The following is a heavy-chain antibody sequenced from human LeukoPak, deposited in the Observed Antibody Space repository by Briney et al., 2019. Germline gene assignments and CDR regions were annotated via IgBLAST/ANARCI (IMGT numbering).Heavy chain of an antibody. CDR3: ARGTMVSYNWFDP. CDR1: GFTFSSYW. Sequence: GGSLRLSCAASGFTFSSYWMHWVRQAPGKGLVWVSRINSDGSSTSFADSVKGRFTISRDNAKSTLFLQMNSLRAEDTAVYYCARGTMVSYNWFDPWGKGTLVTVSS. D-gene: IGHD1-1*01. V-gene: IGHV3-74*01. CDR2: INSDGSST. J-gene: IGHJ5*02.